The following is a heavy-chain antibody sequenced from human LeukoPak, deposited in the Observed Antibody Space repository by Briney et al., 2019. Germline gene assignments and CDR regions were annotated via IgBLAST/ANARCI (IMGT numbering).Heavy chain of an antibody. CDR2: IYPGDSDT. Sequence: GESLKISCKGSGYSFTSYWIGWVRQMPGKGLEWMGIIYPGDSDTRYSPSFQGQVTISADKSISTAYLQWSSPKASDTAMYYCARHLGYCSSTSCYSNWFDPWGQGTLVTVSS. CDR3: ARHLGYCSSTSCYSNWFDP. D-gene: IGHD2-2*01. V-gene: IGHV5-51*01. J-gene: IGHJ5*02. CDR1: GYSFTSYW.